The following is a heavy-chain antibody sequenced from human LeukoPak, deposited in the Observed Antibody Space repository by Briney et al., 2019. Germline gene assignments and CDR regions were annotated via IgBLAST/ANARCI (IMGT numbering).Heavy chain of an antibody. V-gene: IGHV6-1*01. J-gene: IGHJ3*02. CDR1: GDSVSSNSAA. CDR2: TYYRSKWYN. Sequence: SQTLSLTCAISGDSVSSNSAAWSWIRQSPSRGLEWLGRTYYRSKWYNDYAVSVKSRITINPDTSKNQFSLQLNSVTPEDTAVYYCARATNRRDDAFDIWGQGTMVTVSS. CDR3: ARATNRRDDAFDI. D-gene: IGHD1-14*01.